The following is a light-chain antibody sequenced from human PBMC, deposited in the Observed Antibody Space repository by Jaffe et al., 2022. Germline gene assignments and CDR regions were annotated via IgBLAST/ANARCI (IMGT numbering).Light chain of an antibody. Sequence: DIQMTQSPSSLSTSVGDRVTITCRPSQSISRYLNWYQHKPGKAPKLLIYAASSLQSGVPSRFSGSGYETDFTLTISNLQPEDFATYYCQQSYSTPYTFGQGTKLEIK. CDR1: QSISRY. CDR3: QQSYSTPYT. CDR2: AAS. V-gene: IGKV1-39*01. J-gene: IGKJ2*01.